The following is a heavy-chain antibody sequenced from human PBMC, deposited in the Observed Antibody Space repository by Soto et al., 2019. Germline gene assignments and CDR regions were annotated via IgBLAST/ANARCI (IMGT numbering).Heavy chain of an antibody. CDR2: IYHTGTT. D-gene: IGHD6-6*01. Sequence: SETLSLTCTVSGDSISSSTYYWGWIRQPPGKGLEWIGCIYHTGTTYYNPSLKSRVTISVDTFKNQFSLKLSSVTAADTAVYYCARPYFSSSSMFDYWGQGTLVTVSS. CDR1: GDSISSSTYY. J-gene: IGHJ4*02. V-gene: IGHV4-39*01. CDR3: ARPYFSSSSMFDY.